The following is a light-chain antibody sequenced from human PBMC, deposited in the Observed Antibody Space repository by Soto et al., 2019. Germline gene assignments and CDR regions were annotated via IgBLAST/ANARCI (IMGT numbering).Light chain of an antibody. CDR1: QSISSW. J-gene: IGKJ1*01. Sequence: DIQMTQSPSTLSASVGDRVTITCRASQSISSWLAWYQQKPGKAPKLLIYDASSLESGVPSRFSGSGSGTEFTLTISSLRPDDFATYYCQQFWTFGQGTKVDIK. V-gene: IGKV1-5*01. CDR2: DAS. CDR3: QQFWT.